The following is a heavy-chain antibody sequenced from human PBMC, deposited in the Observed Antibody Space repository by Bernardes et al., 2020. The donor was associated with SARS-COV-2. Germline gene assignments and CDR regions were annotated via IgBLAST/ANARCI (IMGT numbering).Heavy chain of an antibody. CDR3: ARDVRGGTLDY. D-gene: IGHD2-15*01. V-gene: IGHV4-61*08. CDR1: GSSVRSGGYY. Sequence: SETLSLTCTVSGSSVRSGGYYWSWIRQPPGKGLEWVGFIYYNGNTNYNPSLKSRVTISVDTSKNQLSLKLTSVTAADTAVYYCARDVRGGTLDYWGQGTPVTVSS. J-gene: IGHJ4*02. CDR2: IYYNGNT.